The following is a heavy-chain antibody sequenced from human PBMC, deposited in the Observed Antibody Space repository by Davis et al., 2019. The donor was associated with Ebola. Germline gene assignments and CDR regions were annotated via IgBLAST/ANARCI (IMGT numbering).Heavy chain of an antibody. V-gene: IGHV3-11*06. Sequence: GESLKISCAASGFIFGDYYMSWIRQAPGKGLEWIAYMSSTGTYSNYPDSVKGRFTISRDNAQNSLNLQMNSLRVEDTAVYYCARTGVRWPLDQFDSWGQGTLVTVSS. CDR3: ARTGVRWPLDQFDS. D-gene: IGHD1-14*01. CDR2: MSSTGTYS. J-gene: IGHJ4*02. CDR1: GFIFGDYY.